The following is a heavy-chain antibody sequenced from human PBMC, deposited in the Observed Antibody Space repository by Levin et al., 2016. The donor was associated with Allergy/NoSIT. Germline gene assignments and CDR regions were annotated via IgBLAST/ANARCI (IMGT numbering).Heavy chain of an antibody. Sequence: GGSLRLSCAASGFTFDDYGMHWVRQAPGKGLEWVSGISWNSGRIAYADSVRGRFTISRDNSKYTLYLDINSLRAEDTAVYYCARPWGINFYDDSGYLFDDWGQGAQVTVSS. CDR1: GFTFDDYG. J-gene: IGHJ4*02. CDR3: ARPWGINFYDDSGYLFDD. CDR2: ISWNSGRI. V-gene: IGHV3-9*01. D-gene: IGHD3-22*01.